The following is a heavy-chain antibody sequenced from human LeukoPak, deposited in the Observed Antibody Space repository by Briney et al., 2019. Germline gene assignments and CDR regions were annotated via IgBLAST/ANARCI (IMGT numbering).Heavy chain of an antibody. Sequence: HPGGSLRLSCAASGFTFSSYAMQWVRQAPGKGLEWVAVISYDGSNKYYADSVKGRFTISRDNSKNTLYLQMNSLRAEDTAVYYCARAKVYYDFWSGYSAFDYWGQGTLVTVSS. CDR2: ISYDGSNK. D-gene: IGHD3-3*01. J-gene: IGHJ4*02. CDR3: ARAKVYYDFWSGYSAFDY. V-gene: IGHV3-30*01. CDR1: GFTFSSYA.